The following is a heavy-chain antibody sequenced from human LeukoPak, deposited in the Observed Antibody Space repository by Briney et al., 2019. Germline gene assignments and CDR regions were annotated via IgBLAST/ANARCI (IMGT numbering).Heavy chain of an antibody. V-gene: IGHV3-21*01. D-gene: IGHD6-19*01. CDR2: ISSSSSYI. CDR1: GGSISSSN. Sequence: ETLSLTCAVSGGSISSSNWWSWVRQAPGKGLEWVSSISSSSSYIYYADSVKGRFTISRDNAKNSLYLQMNSLRAEDTAVYYCARDQQWYFDYWGQGTLVTVSS. J-gene: IGHJ4*02. CDR3: ARDQQWYFDY.